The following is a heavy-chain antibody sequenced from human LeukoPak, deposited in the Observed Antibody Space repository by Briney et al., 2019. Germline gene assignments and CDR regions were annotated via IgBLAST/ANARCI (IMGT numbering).Heavy chain of an antibody. D-gene: IGHD3-10*01. CDR2: ISGSGGST. V-gene: IGHV3-23*01. Sequence: PGGSLRLSCAASGFTFSSYAMSWVGQAPGKGLEWVSAISGSGGSTYYADSVKGRFTISRDNSKNTLYLQMNSLRAEDTAVYYCAKVSTMVRGVIIGFDYWGQGTLVTVSS. CDR1: GFTFSSYA. CDR3: AKVSTMVRGVIIGFDY. J-gene: IGHJ4*02.